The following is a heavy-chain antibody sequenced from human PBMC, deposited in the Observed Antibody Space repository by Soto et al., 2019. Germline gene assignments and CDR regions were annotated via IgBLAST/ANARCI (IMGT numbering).Heavy chain of an antibody. CDR2: ISHDGINK. D-gene: IGHD6-19*01. CDR1: GFSFSSYA. J-gene: IGHJ5*02. V-gene: IGHV3-30-3*01. CDR3: ARDMYSSDYFVKWFEP. Sequence: QVRLVESGGGVVQPGRSLRLSCTASGFSFSSYAMYWFRQPPGKGLEWVAVISHDGINKHYADSVKGRVTVSRDNSNHSLDLQLNSLRGEHTAMYYCARDMYSSDYFVKWFEPWGQVTLVTVSS.